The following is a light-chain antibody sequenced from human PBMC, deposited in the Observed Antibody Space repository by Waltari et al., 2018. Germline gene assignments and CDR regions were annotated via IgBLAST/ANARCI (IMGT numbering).Light chain of an antibody. V-gene: IGLV3-21*02. Sequence: SYVLTQPPSVSVAPGQTARIACGGDNIGNKRVHWYQQKPGQAPALVVYDNRDRPSRIPERFSGSNSGTTATLTVSRGEAGDEADYFCQVWDSSSGHSNWVFGGGTKLTVL. CDR2: DNR. J-gene: IGLJ3*02. CDR3: QVWDSSSGHSNWV. CDR1: NIGNKR.